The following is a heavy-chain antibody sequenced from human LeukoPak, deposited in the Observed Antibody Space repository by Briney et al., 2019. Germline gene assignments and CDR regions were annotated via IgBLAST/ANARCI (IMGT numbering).Heavy chain of an antibody. V-gene: IGHV3-7*01. Sequence: GGSLRLSCEASGFTFGNYWMSWVRQAPGKRLEWVANIKGDGSEIYYVDSVKGRFTISRDNDKNSLYLQMNNLRAEDTAVYYCARDGSSFDYWGQGALVTVSS. J-gene: IGHJ4*02. CDR1: GFTFGNYW. CDR3: ARDGSSFDY. D-gene: IGHD2-15*01. CDR2: IKGDGSEI.